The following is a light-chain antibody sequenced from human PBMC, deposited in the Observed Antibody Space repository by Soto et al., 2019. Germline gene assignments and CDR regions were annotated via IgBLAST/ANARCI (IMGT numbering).Light chain of an antibody. V-gene: IGKV3-20*01. Sequence: EIVLTQSPGTLSFSPGERATLSCRASQSVSSSYLVWHQQKPGQAPRLLIYAASRRATGIPDRFSGSGSGTDFTLTISRLEPEDFAVYYCQQYGSSPLTFGGGTKVDIK. J-gene: IGKJ4*01. CDR3: QQYGSSPLT. CDR2: AAS. CDR1: QSVSSSY.